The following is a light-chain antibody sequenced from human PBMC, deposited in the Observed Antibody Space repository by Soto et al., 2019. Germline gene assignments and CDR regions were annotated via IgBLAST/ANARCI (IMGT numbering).Light chain of an antibody. Sequence: EIVMTQSPATLSVSPGERATLSCRASESVSSKLAWYQQKPGQGPRLLIYGASTRATGSPARFSGSGSGTEFTLTISRLQSEDFAVYYCDHANYWLWTFGQGTKVDIK. CDR2: GAS. CDR1: ESVSSK. J-gene: IGKJ1*01. CDR3: DHANYWLWT. V-gene: IGKV3-15*01.